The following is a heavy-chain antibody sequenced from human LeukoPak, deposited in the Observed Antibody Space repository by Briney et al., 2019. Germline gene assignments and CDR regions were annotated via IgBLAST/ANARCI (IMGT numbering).Heavy chain of an antibody. CDR3: ARDLSGITGYTYGRGIDY. Sequence: GGTLRLSCAASGFTFSSYGMSWVRQAPGKGLEWVSAISGSGGSTYYADSVKGRFTISRDNSKNTLYLQMNSLRAEDTAVYYCARDLSGITGYTYGRGIDYWGQGTMVTVSS. CDR2: ISGSGGST. V-gene: IGHV3-23*01. CDR1: GFTFSSYG. J-gene: IGHJ3*01. D-gene: IGHD5-18*01.